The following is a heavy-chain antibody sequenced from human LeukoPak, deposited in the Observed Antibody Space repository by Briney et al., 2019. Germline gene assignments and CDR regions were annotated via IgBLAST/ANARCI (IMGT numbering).Heavy chain of an antibody. CDR1: SASISRGGYC. J-gene: IGHJ4*02. V-gene: IGHV4-31*03. CDR3: AREAGGVRQKYYFDY. CDR2: IYYSGST. D-gene: IGHD2-8*02. Sequence: SQTLSLTCTVSSASISRGGYCWSWLRQHPGKGLEWIVYIYYSGSTYYNPSLKSRVTISVDTSKTQFSLKLSSVTAADTAVYYCAREAGGVRQKYYFDYWGQGTLVTVSS.